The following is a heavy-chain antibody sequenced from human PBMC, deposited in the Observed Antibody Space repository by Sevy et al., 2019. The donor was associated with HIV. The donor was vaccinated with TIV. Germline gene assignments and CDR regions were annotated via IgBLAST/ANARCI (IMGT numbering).Heavy chain of an antibody. CDR3: AHTDIVVVPTALYFDY. J-gene: IGHJ4*02. Sequence: SGPTLVKPTQTLTLTCTFSGFSLSTSGVGVGWIRQPPRKALEWLALIYWDDDKRYSPSLKSRLTITQDTSKNQVVLTQTNKDPVATATYYWAHTDIVVVPTALYFDYWGQGTLVTVSS. V-gene: IGHV2-5*02. D-gene: IGHD2-2*01. CDR1: GFSLSTSGVG. CDR2: IYWDDDK.